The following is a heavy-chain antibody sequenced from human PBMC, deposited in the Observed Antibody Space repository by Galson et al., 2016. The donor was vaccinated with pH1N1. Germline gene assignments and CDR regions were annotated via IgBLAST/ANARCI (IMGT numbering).Heavy chain of an antibody. CDR2: IFYGGTT. D-gene: IGHD4-23*01. CDR1: GGSVATNTYY. Sequence: LSLTCTVSGGSVATNTYYWGWIRQPPGKGLEWIGSIFYGGTTYYSPSLQSRVTVSMDTSNNQVSLTISSVTAADTAVYFCARDRGGNFQSFDYWGQGTLAAVSS. V-gene: IGHV4-39*07. J-gene: IGHJ4*02. CDR3: ARDRGGNFQSFDY.